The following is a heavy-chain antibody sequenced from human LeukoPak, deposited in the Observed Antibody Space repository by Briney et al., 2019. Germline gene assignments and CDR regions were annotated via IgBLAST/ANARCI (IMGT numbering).Heavy chain of an antibody. CDR3: ARPQTVDTAMAWDV. D-gene: IGHD5-18*01. Sequence: SETLSLTCTVSGGSISSGGYYWSWIRQHPGKGLEWIGYIYYSGSTYYSPSLKSRVTISVDTSKNQFSLKLSSVTAADTAVYYCARPQTVDTAMAWDVWGQGTTVTISS. CDR1: GGSISSGGYY. V-gene: IGHV4-31*03. CDR2: IYYSGST. J-gene: IGHJ6*02.